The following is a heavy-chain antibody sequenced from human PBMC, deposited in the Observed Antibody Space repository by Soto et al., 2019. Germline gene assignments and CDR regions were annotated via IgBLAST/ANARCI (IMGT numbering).Heavy chain of an antibody. Sequence: SETLSLTCIVSGDSIGGVGYWSWIRQFPGRGLEWIGCISSSGSTYYNPALNNRISLSLDTSQNQFSLKLLSVTAADTAIYYCARSGVTGIVIPSHWFDPWGQGTLVTVSS. CDR2: ISSSGST. CDR1: GDSIGGVGY. J-gene: IGHJ5*02. D-gene: IGHD2-21*02. CDR3: ARSGVTGIVIPSHWFDP. V-gene: IGHV4-31*03.